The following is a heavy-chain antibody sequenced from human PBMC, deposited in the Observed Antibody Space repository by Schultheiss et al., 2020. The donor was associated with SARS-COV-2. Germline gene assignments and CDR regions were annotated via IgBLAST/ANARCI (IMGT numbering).Heavy chain of an antibody. CDR3: ARKGSSWDYGMDV. Sequence: ASVKVSCKASGYTFTGYYMHWVRQAPGQGLEWMGWINPNSGGTNYAQKFQGRVTMTRDTSISTVYMELSRLRSDVTAVYYCARKGSSWDYGMDVWGQGTTVTVSS. J-gene: IGHJ6*02. V-gene: IGHV1-2*02. CDR1: GYTFTGYY. CDR2: INPNSGGT. D-gene: IGHD6-13*01.